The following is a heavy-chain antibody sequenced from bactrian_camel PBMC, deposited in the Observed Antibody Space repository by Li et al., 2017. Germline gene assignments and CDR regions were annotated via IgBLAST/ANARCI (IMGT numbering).Heavy chain of an antibody. D-gene: IGHD3*01. CDR2: LGDDGST. Sequence: VQLVESGGGSVQAGGSLTLSCVVSGDHRMVAWFRQGPGTKREGVAGLGDDGSTSYAAFAEGRFTISKNSKNTFYLQMNQLKPEDTAMYYCAASRWVTWARELLASDFHFWGQGTQVTVS. V-gene: IGHV3S55*01. CDR3: AASRWVTWARELLASDFHF. J-gene: IGHJ6*01. CDR1: GDHRM.